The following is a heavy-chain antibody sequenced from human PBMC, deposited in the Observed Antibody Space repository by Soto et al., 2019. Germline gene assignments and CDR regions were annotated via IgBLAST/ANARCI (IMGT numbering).Heavy chain of an antibody. Sequence: GASVKVSCKASGYTFTSYGISWVRQTPGQGLEWMGWISAYNGNTNYAQKLQGRVTMTTDTSTSTAYMELRSLRSDDTAVYYCARDDTSQIYSSSYEDYYYGMDVWGQGTTVTVSS. V-gene: IGHV1-18*01. CDR1: GYTFTSYG. CDR3: ARDDTSQIYSSSYEDYYYGMDV. J-gene: IGHJ6*02. CDR2: ISAYNGNT. D-gene: IGHD6-6*01.